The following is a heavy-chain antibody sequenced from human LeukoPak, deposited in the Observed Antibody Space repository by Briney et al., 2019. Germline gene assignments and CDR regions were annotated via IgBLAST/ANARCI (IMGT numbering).Heavy chain of an antibody. J-gene: IGHJ4*02. D-gene: IGHD2/OR15-2a*01. Sequence: SETLSLTCTVSGGSISSYYWSWIRQPPGKRLEWIGYIYDSGSTNYNPSLDSRVTISVDTSQNRLSLKLSSVTAADTAVYYCARNAAPRGVEYPPAVDYWGLGILVTVSS. CDR3: ARNAAPRGVEYPPAVDY. CDR1: GGSISSYY. CDR2: IYDSGST. V-gene: IGHV4-59*08.